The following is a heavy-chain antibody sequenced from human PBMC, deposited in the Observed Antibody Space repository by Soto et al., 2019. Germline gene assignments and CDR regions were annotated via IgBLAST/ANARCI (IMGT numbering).Heavy chain of an antibody. Sequence: ASVTVSCKASDYTFTRYGISWVRQAPGQGLEWMGWISGYNGDTNYAQKFQGRVSMTIDTSTTTAYMELRSLRSDDTAVYYCAKNGQPPYYYYGLDVWGQGTKVTVSS. CDR1: DYTFTRYG. D-gene: IGHD2-8*01. J-gene: IGHJ6*02. V-gene: IGHV1-18*01. CDR3: AKNGQPPYYYYGLDV. CDR2: ISGYNGDT.